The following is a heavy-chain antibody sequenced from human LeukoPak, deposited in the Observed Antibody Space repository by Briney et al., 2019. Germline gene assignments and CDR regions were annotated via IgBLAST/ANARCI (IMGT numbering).Heavy chain of an antibody. V-gene: IGHV4-59*01. Sequence: PSETLSLTCTVSGGSISNYYWSWIRQPPGKRLEWIGNIYYIGSSTYNPSLKSRVTISVDTSKNQFSLKLSSVTAADTAVYYCASLNYYDSSGYYYWYFDLWGRGTLVTVSS. CDR3: ASLNYYDSSGYYYWYFDL. CDR2: IYYIGSS. CDR1: GGSISNYY. D-gene: IGHD3-22*01. J-gene: IGHJ2*01.